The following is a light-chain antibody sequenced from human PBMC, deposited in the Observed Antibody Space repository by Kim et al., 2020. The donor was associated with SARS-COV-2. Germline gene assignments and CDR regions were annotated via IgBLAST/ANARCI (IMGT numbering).Light chain of an antibody. V-gene: IGLV2-8*01. Sequence: QSALTQPPSASGSPGQSVTISCTGTSSDVGGYNYVSWYQQHPGKAPKLMIYEVSKRPSGVPDRFSGSKSGNIASLTVSGLQAEDEADYYCSSYGGSNNLVFGGGTKLTVL. CDR1: SSDVGGYNY. CDR2: EVS. J-gene: IGLJ2*01. CDR3: SSYGGSNNLV.